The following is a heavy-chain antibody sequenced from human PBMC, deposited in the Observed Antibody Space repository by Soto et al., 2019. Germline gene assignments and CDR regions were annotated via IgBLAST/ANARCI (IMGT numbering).Heavy chain of an antibody. Sequence: QVQLVQSGAEVKKPGSSVKVSCKASGGTFSRYTINWVRQAPGQGLEWMGRIIPIAAIANYTQKFQGRVTNTVDKSSTTAYMELSSLRSDDTDVYYCARGSTIVRGAPSWFDPWGQGTLVTVSS. J-gene: IGHJ5*02. CDR3: ARGSTIVRGAPSWFDP. D-gene: IGHD3-10*01. V-gene: IGHV1-69*02. CDR1: GGTFSRYT. CDR2: IIPIAAIA.